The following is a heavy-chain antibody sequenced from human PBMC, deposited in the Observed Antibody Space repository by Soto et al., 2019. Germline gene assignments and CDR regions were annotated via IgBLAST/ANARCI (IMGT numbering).Heavy chain of an antibody. CDR3: ARGAQWVVPYYYGMDV. V-gene: IGHV1-2*04. J-gene: IGHJ6*02. D-gene: IGHD6-19*01. Sequence: GAAVKVSCKASGYTFTGYYMHWVRQAPGQGLEWMGWINPNSGGTDYAQKFQGWVTMTRDTSISTAYMELSRLRSDDTAVYYCARGAQWVVPYYYGMDVWGQGTTVTVSS. CDR1: GYTFTGYY. CDR2: INPNSGGT.